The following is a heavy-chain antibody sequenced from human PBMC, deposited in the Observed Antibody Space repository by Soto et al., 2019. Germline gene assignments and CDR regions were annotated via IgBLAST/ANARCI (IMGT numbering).Heavy chain of an antibody. CDR1: GYTFTGYY. D-gene: IGHD3-22*01. CDR3: ARVARPYYDSSGYYYYDY. V-gene: IGHV1-2*02. CDR2: INPNSGGT. J-gene: IGHJ4*02. Sequence: ASVKVSCKASGYTFTGYYMHWVRQAPGQGLEWMGWINPNSGGTNYAQKFQGRVTMTRDTSIGTAYMELSRLRSDDTAVYYCARVARPYYDSSGYYYYDYWGQGTLVTVSS.